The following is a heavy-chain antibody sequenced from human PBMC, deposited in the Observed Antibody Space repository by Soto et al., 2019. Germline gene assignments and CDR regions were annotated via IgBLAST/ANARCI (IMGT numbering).Heavy chain of an antibody. CDR1: GYSFTSYW. CDR3: ARHFMSESSSWYGSGLDYYYYCMDV. Sequence: GESLKISCKGSGYSFTSYWIGWVRQMPGKGLEWMGIIYPGDSDTRYSPSFQGQVTISADKSISTAYLQWSSLKASDTAMYYCARHFMSESSSWYGSGLDYYYYCMDVWGQGTTVTVSS. CDR2: IYPGDSDT. J-gene: IGHJ6*02. D-gene: IGHD6-13*01. V-gene: IGHV5-51*01.